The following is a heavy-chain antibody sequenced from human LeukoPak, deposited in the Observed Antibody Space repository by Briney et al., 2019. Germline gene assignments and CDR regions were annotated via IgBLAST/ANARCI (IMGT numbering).Heavy chain of an antibody. CDR3: ARLVGATKKFDY. CDR2: IYYSGST. V-gene: IGHV4-59*01. J-gene: IGHJ4*02. CDR1: GGSISSYY. D-gene: IGHD1-26*01. Sequence: SETLSLTCTVSGGSISSYYWSWIRQPPGKGLEWIGYIYYSGSTNYNPSLKSRVTISVDTSKNQFSLKLSSVTAADTAVYYCARLVGATKKFDYWGQGTLVIVSS.